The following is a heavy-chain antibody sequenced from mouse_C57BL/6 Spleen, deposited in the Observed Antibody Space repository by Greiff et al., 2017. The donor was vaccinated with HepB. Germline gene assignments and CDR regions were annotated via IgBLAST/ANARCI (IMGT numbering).Heavy chain of an antibody. CDR2: IDPEDGDT. CDR3: TTYYSNYLFAY. Sequence: VQLQQSGAELVRPGASVKLSCTASGFNIKDYYMHWVKQRPEQGLEWIGRIDPEDGDTEYAPKFQGKATMTADTSSNTAYLQLSSLTSEDTAVYYCTTYYSNYLFAYWGQGTLVTVSA. V-gene: IGHV14-1*01. CDR1: GFNIKDYY. D-gene: IGHD2-5*01. J-gene: IGHJ3*01.